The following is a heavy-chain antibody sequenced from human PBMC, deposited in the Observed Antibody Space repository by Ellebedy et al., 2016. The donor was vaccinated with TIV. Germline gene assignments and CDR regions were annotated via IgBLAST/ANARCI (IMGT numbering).Heavy chain of an antibody. CDR1: GFTFSSYW. Sequence: GESLKISCAASGFTFSSYWMHWVRQTPGKGLVWVSRINTDEGSTSYADSVKGRFTISRDNAKNTLYLQMNSLRAEDTAVYYCARRYCTITGCSFDYWGQGTLVTVSS. CDR2: INTDEGST. V-gene: IGHV3-74*01. D-gene: IGHD2-2*01. J-gene: IGHJ4*02. CDR3: ARRYCTITGCSFDY.